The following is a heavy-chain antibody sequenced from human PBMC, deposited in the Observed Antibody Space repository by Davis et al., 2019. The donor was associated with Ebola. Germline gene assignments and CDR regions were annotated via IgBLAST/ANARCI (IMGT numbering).Heavy chain of an antibody. CDR3: ARLVGGNYYYGLDV. D-gene: IGHD2-15*01. CDR2: IYYSGST. Sequence: SETLSLTCTVSGGSISSSSYYWGWIRQPPGKGLEWIGSIYYSGSTYYNPSLKSRVTISVDTSKNQFSLKLSSVTAADTAVYYCARLVGGNYYYGLDVWGQGTTVIVSS. V-gene: IGHV4-39*01. CDR1: GGSISSSSYY. J-gene: IGHJ6*02.